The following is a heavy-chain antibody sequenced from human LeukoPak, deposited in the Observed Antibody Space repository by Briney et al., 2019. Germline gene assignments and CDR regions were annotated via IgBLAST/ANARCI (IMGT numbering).Heavy chain of an antibody. D-gene: IGHD3-22*01. CDR1: GFTFDDYA. CDR2: IVSNGVSA. V-gene: IGHV3-64*01. Sequence: PGGSLRLSRAASGFTFDDYAMHWVRQTPGKGLEYVSSIVSNGVSAYYANSVKGRFTISRDNSKNTLYLQMGSLRAEDMALYHCARGYYDSPATRFDYWGRGTLVTVSS. CDR3: ARGYYDSPATRFDY. J-gene: IGHJ4*02.